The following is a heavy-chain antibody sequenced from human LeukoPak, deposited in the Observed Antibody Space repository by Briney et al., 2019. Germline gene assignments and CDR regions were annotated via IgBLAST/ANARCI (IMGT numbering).Heavy chain of an antibody. D-gene: IGHD2-2*01. Sequence: GGSLRLSCAASGFTFSSYSMNWVRQAPGKGLEWVSYISSSSSTRYYADSVKGRFTISRDNAKNSLYLQMNSLRAEDTAVYYCARDDIVVVPAAMDYWGQGTLVTVSS. V-gene: IGHV3-48*04. CDR2: ISSSSSTR. J-gene: IGHJ4*02. CDR3: ARDDIVVVPAAMDY. CDR1: GFTFSSYS.